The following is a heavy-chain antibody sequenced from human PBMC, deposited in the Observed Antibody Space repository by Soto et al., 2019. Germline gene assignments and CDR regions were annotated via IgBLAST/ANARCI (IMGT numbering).Heavy chain of an antibody. CDR2: FDPEDGET. CDR1: GYTLTELS. V-gene: IGHV1-24*01. Sequence: GASVKVSFKVSGYTLTELSMHWLRQAPGKGLEWMGGFDPEDGETIYAQKFQGRVTMTEDTSTDTAYMELSSLRSEDTAVYYCATDLGNYDILTGYYKMHDAFDIWGQGTMVTVSS. CDR3: ATDLGNYDILTGYYKMHDAFDI. J-gene: IGHJ3*02. D-gene: IGHD3-9*01.